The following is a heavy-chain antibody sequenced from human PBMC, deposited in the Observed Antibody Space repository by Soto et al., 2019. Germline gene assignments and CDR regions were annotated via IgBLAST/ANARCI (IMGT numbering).Heavy chain of an antibody. CDR2: INAGNGNT. CDR3: ARVSALSSGCYGWNDY. D-gene: IGHD6-19*01. J-gene: IGHJ4*02. CDR1: GYTFTSYA. Sequence: QVQLVQSGAEVKKPGASVKVSCKASGYTFTSYAMHWVRQAPGQRLEWMGWINAGNGNTKYSQKFQGRVTITRDTSASTAYMELSSLRSEDTAVYYCARVSALSSGCYGWNDYWGQGTLVTVSS. V-gene: IGHV1-3*01.